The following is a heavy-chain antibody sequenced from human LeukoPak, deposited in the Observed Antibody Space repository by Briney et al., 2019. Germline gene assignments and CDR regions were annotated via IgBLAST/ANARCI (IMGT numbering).Heavy chain of an antibody. Sequence: SSETLSLTCTVSGGFISSNSAYWSWIRQPPGKGLEWIGYIYYSGSTNYNPSLKSRVTISVDTSKSQFSLKLSSVTAADTAVYYCAREAGNDGAYYFDYWGQGTLVTVSS. CDR1: GGFISSNSAY. V-gene: IGHV4-61*01. CDR3: AREAGNDGAYYFDY. J-gene: IGHJ4*02. D-gene: IGHD6-19*01. CDR2: IYYSGST.